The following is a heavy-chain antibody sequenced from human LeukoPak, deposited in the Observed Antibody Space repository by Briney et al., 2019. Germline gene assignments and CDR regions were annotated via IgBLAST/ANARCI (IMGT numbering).Heavy chain of an antibody. D-gene: IGHD3-22*01. CDR1: GFTFSSYG. V-gene: IGHV3-30*18. Sequence: PGGSLRLSCAASGFTFSSYGMHWVRQAPGKGLEWVAVISYDGSNKYHADSVKGRFTISRDNSKNTLYLQMNSLRAEDTAVYYCAKEGYYYDSSGYNYYYGMDVWGQGTTVTVSS. J-gene: IGHJ6*02. CDR3: AKEGYYYDSSGYNYYYGMDV. CDR2: ISYDGSNK.